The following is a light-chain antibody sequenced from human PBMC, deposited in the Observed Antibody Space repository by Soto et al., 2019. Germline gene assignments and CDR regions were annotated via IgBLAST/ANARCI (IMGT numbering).Light chain of an antibody. Sequence: QSVLTHPPSASGTPGQRVTISCSGSSSNIGSNTVNWYQQLPGTAPKLLIYSNNQRPSGVPDRFSGSKSGTSASLAISGLQSEDEADYDCAAWDDSLNGVVFGGGTKVTVL. J-gene: IGLJ2*01. CDR1: SSNIGSNT. CDR3: AAWDDSLNGVV. V-gene: IGLV1-44*01. CDR2: SNN.